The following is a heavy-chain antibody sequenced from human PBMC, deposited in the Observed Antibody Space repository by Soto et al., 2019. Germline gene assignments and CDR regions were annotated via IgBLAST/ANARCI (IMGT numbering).Heavy chain of an antibody. Sequence: QVQLQQWGAGLLKPSETLSLTCAVYGGSFSGYYWSWIRQPPGKGLEWIGEINHSGSTNYNPSLKSRVTISVDTSKNQFSLKLSSVTAADTAVYYCARGGIVVVVAAIGYFDYWGQGTLVTVSS. D-gene: IGHD2-15*01. J-gene: IGHJ4*02. V-gene: IGHV4-34*01. CDR3: ARGGIVVVVAAIGYFDY. CDR1: GGSFSGYY. CDR2: INHSGST.